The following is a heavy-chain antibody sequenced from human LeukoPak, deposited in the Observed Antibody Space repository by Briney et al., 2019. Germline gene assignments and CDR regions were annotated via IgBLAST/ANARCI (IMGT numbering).Heavy chain of an antibody. J-gene: IGHJ3*02. V-gene: IGHV3-48*03. D-gene: IGHD6-13*01. Sequence: GGSLRLSCAASGFTFSAYDMNWVRQAPGKGLEWVSHITSSGSTIYYADSVKGRFTISRDNAKNSLYLQMNSLRAEDTAVYYCARPGYSSSWSAFDIWGQGAMVTVSS. CDR1: GFTFSAYD. CDR2: ITSSGSTI. CDR3: ARPGYSSSWSAFDI.